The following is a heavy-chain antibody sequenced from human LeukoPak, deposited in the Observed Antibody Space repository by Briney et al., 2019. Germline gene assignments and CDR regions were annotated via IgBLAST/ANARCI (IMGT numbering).Heavy chain of an antibody. CDR1: GFTFSSYG. CDR3: ARANIAASSHFDY. Sequence: GGSLRLSCAASGFTFSSYGMHWVRQAPGKGLEWVAFIRYDGSNKYYADSVKGRFTISGDNSKNTLYLQMNSLRAEDTAVYYCARANIAASSHFDYWGQGTLVTVSS. CDR2: IRYDGSNK. V-gene: IGHV3-30*02. D-gene: IGHD6-13*01. J-gene: IGHJ4*02.